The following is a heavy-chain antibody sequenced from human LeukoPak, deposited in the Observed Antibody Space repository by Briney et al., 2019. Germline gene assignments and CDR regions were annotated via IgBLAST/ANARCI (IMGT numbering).Heavy chain of an antibody. D-gene: IGHD6-13*01. CDR2: ISYDGSNK. CDR3: APQAGYIAAAAPLDY. CDR1: GFTFSSYG. V-gene: IGHV3-30*03. J-gene: IGHJ4*02. Sequence: GRSLRLSCAASGFTFSSYGMHWVRQAPGKGLEWVAVISYDGSNKYYADSVKGRFTISRDNSKNTLYLQMNSLRAEDTAVYYCAPQAGYIAAAAPLDYWGQGTLVTVSS.